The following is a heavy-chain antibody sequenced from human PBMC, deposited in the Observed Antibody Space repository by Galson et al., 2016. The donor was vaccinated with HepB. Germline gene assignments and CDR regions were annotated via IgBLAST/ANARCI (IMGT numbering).Heavy chain of an antibody. Sequence: QSGAEVKKPGESLKISCKVSGYTFSRSWIAWVRQMPGKGLEWMGIIYPGDSDTRYSPSFQGQVTVSADLSLNTAYLQWRSLKASDTAMYYCARRSGPYYSDSSGYYYVRGNFTFDYWGQGTQVTVSS. CDR2: IYPGDSDT. CDR1: GYTFSRSW. D-gene: IGHD3-22*01. CDR3: ARRSGPYYSDSSGYYYVRGNFTFDY. J-gene: IGHJ4*02. V-gene: IGHV5-51*01.